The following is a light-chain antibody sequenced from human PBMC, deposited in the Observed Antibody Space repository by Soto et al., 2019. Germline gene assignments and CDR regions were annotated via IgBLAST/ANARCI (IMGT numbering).Light chain of an antibody. V-gene: IGKV1-5*01. CDR3: QQYHNYWT. CDR2: DAS. J-gene: IGKJ1*01. CDR1: QSISTW. Sequence: DIQMTQSPSTLSASVGHRVTITCRASQSISTWLAWYQQKPGKAPELLIYDASSLQGGVPSRFSGSGSGTEFTLTISSLQPDDFATYYCQQYHNYWTFGQGTKVDIK.